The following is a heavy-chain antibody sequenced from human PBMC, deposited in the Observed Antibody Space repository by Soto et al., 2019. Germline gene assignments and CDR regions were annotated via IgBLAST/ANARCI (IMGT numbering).Heavy chain of an antibody. CDR3: AKANTYYYETSADHSCDGLDV. V-gene: IGHV1-69*13. J-gene: IGHJ6*02. CDR2: IIPFFGAA. D-gene: IGHD3-22*01. Sequence: SVKVSCKASGGTFSNFAISWVRQAPGQGLEWVGGIIPFFGAANYAQKFQGRVTITADESTSTAYMELSSLTSEDTAMYYCAKANTYYYETSADHSCDGLDVWGQGITVTVSS. CDR1: GGTFSNFA.